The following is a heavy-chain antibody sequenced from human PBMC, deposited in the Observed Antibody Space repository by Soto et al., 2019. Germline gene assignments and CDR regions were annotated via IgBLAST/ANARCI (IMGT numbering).Heavy chain of an antibody. CDR2: ISYVGSNK. CDR3: ANTPAGDSYGSKDGENFDY. V-gene: IGHV3-30*18. D-gene: IGHD5-18*01. Sequence: GGSLRLSCAASGFTFSSYGMHWVRQAPGKGLEWVAVISYVGSNKYYADSVKGRFTISRDNSKNTLYLQMNSLRAEDTAVYYWANTPAGDSYGSKDGENFDYWGQGTLVTVSS. CDR1: GFTFSSYG. J-gene: IGHJ4*02.